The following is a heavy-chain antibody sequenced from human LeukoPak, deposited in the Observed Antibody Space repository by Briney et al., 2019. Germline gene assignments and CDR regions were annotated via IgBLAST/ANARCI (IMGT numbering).Heavy chain of an antibody. V-gene: IGHV3-74*01. CDR2: IKSDGSNT. CDR3: ARAILTPGGATVTRYFDY. Sequence: GGSLRLSCAASGFTFSSYWMHWVRQAPGKGLVWVSRIKSDGSNTNYADSVKGRFTISRDNAKNTLYLQMNSLRAEDAAVYYCARAILTPGGATVTRYFDYWGQGTLVTVSS. CDR1: GFTFSSYW. D-gene: IGHD4-17*01. J-gene: IGHJ4*02.